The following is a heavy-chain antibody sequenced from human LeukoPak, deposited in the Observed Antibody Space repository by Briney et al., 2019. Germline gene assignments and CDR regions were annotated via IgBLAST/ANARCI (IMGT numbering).Heavy chain of an antibody. Sequence: SETLSLTCAVYGGSFSGYYWSWIRQPPGKGLEWIGEINHSGSTNYNPSLKSRVTISVDTSKNQFSLKLSSVTAADTAVYYCARAFFPGHSGSYWGVPSRGGFDYWGQGTLVTVSS. CDR2: INHSGST. CDR3: ARAFFPGHSGSYWGVPSRGGFDY. J-gene: IGHJ4*02. CDR1: GGSFSGYY. D-gene: IGHD1-26*01. V-gene: IGHV4-34*01.